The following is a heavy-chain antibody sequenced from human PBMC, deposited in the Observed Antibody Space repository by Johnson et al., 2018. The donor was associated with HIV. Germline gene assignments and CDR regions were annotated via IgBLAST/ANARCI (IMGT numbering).Heavy chain of an antibody. J-gene: IGHJ3*02. Sequence: QVQLVESGGGLVQPGGSLRLSCAVSGFTLSSYGMHWVRQAPGKGLAWVAFIRYAGSIKYYAASVKGRLPISKDNSKNTLYLQLNSLRAEDTAVYYCANGGLQFLEWLPHDAFDIWGQGTMVTVSS. CDR3: ANGGLQFLEWLPHDAFDI. CDR1: GFTLSSYG. CDR2: IRYAGSIK. D-gene: IGHD3-3*01. V-gene: IGHV3-30*02.